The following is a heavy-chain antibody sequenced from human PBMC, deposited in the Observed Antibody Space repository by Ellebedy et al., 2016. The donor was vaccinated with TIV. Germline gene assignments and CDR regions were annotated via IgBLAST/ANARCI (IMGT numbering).Heavy chain of an antibody. J-gene: IGHJ6*02. CDR3: TRDLTTLAAAGTGIYYYTMDV. Sequence: GGSLRLXCTASGFTFGDYAMSWVRQAPGKGLEWVSFIRSKAHGGTTEYAASVKGRFTISRDDSKSIAYLQMNSLKAEDTAVYYCTRDLTTLAAAGTGIYYYTMDVWGQGTTVTVSS. CDR1: GFTFGDYA. V-gene: IGHV3-49*04. CDR2: IRSKAHGGTT. D-gene: IGHD6-13*01.